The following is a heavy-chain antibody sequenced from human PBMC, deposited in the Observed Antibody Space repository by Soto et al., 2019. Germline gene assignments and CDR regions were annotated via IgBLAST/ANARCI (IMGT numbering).Heavy chain of an antibody. CDR1: GFTFSSYA. J-gene: IGHJ4*02. CDR3: ARAYSSGWSISY. Sequence: QVQLVESGGGVVQPGRSLRLSCAASGFTFSSYAMHWVRQAPCKGLEWVAVISYDGSNKYYADSVKGRFTISRDNSKNTLYLQMNNLRAEDTAVYYCARAYSSGWSISYWGQGTLVTVSS. CDR2: ISYDGSNK. D-gene: IGHD6-19*01. V-gene: IGHV3-30-3*01.